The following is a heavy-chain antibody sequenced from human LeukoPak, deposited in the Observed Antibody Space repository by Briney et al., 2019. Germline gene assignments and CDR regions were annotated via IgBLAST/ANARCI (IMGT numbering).Heavy chain of an antibody. J-gene: IGHJ5*02. V-gene: IGHV3-30*18. CDR1: GFTFSSYA. CDR2: ISYDGSNK. Sequence: GGSLRLSCSASGFTFSSYAMHWVRQAPGKGLEGLAVISYDGSNKYFADSVKGRFTICRDNSKNTLYLQMNGLRAEDTAVYYCAKDGCRITSCHVLVDPWGQGTLVTVSS. CDR3: AKDGCRITSCHVLVDP. D-gene: IGHD2-2*01.